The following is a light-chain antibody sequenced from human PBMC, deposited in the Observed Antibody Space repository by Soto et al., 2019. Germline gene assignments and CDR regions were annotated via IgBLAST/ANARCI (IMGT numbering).Light chain of an antibody. CDR2: GAS. CDR1: QGIGNS. J-gene: IGKJ5*01. Sequence: IQMTQSPSSLSASVGDRVTITCQASQGIGNSLNWFQKKPGKAPKLLIFGASTLQAGVPSRFFGSGSGTHFTLTIGSLQPEDIATYYCQHYDNFPITFGQGTRLEI. CDR3: QHYDNFPIT. V-gene: IGKV1-33*01.